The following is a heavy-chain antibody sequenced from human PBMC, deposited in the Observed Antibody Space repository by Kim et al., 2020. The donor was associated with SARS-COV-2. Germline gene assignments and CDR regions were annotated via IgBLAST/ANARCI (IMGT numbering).Heavy chain of an antibody. V-gene: IGHV1-69*13. D-gene: IGHD2-2*01. CDR3: AGSLGYCSSTSCWDPYFDY. J-gene: IGHJ4*02. CDR1: GGTFSSYA. Sequence: SVKVSCKASGGTFSSYAISWVRQAPGQGLEWMGGIIPIFGTANYAQKFQGRVTITADESTSTAYMELSSLRSEDTAVYYCAGSLGYCSSTSCWDPYFDYWGQGTLVTVSS. CDR2: IIPIFGTA.